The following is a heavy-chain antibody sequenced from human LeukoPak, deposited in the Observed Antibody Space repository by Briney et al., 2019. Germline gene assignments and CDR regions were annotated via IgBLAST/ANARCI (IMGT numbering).Heavy chain of an antibody. CDR3: ARVNSALVVSLGGSWAGSLGFDH. D-gene: IGHD3-16*01. J-gene: IGHJ4*02. CDR1: KFTFSNYT. Sequence: GGSLRLSCAASKFTFSNYTLTWVRQSPGKGLDWVSSISRINRYIHYSDSVKGRFTISRDNAKNSLYLQMDSLTADDTAVYYCARVNSALVVSLGGSWAGSLGFDHWGLGTLVSVSS. V-gene: IGHV3-21*06. CDR2: ISRINRYI.